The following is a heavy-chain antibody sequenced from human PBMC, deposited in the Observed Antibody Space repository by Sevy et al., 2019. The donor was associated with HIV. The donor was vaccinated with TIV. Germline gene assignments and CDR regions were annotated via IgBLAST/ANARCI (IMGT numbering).Heavy chain of an antibody. V-gene: IGHV3-15*01. CDR1: GFNFNNTW. CDR3: TTGGGSITGAGTPFDY. J-gene: IGHJ4*02. D-gene: IGHD6-19*01. CDR2: VKSEGDGGTR. Sequence: GGSLRLSCATSGFNFNNTWMSWVRQAPGKGLEWVGRVKSEGDGGTRDYAAPVRGRLTMSRDYSRSTLYLQMDTLTSEDTAVYYCTTGGGSITGAGTPFDYWGQGTQVTVSS.